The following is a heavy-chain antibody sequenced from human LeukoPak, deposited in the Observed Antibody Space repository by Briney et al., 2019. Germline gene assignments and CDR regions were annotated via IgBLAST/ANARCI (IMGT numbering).Heavy chain of an antibody. CDR2: ISYDGSNK. D-gene: IGHD4-23*01. CDR3: AKTVGV. CDR1: GFTFSSYW. V-gene: IGHV3-30*18. J-gene: IGHJ4*02. Sequence: PGRSLRLSCAASGFTFSSYWMSWVRQAPGKGLEWVAVISYDGSNKYYADSVKGRFTISRDNSKNTLYLQMNSLRAEDTAVYYCAKTVGVWGQGTLVTVSS.